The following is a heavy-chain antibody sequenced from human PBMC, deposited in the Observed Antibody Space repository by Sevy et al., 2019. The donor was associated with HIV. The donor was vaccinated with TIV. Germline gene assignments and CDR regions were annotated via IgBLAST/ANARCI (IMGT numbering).Heavy chain of an antibody. Sequence: GGSLRLSCAASGFSFHDYAMHWVRQAPGKGLEWVSLFNWDGDNTHYADSVKGRFTISRDTRKNSLYLQMTSLRTDDTAVYYCARDMGLERRGTFDIWGQGTLVTVSS. D-gene: IGHD1-1*01. J-gene: IGHJ4*02. V-gene: IGHV3-43D*03. CDR3: ARDMGLERRGTFDI. CDR1: GFSFHDYA. CDR2: FNWDGDNT.